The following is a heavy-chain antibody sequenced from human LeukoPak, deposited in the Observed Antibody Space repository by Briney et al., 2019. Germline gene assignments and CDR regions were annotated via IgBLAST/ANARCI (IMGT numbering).Heavy chain of an antibody. CDR2: INPNSGGT. D-gene: IGHD4-17*01. CDR3: ARGSTTPPFYYYYMDV. V-gene: IGHV1-2*02. Sequence: ASVKVSCKASGYTFTGYYMHWVRQAPGQGLEWMGWINPNSGGTNYAQKLQGRVTMTRDTSISTAYMELSRLRSDDTAVYYCARGSTTPPFYYYYMDVWGKGTTVPVSS. J-gene: IGHJ6*03. CDR1: GYTFTGYY.